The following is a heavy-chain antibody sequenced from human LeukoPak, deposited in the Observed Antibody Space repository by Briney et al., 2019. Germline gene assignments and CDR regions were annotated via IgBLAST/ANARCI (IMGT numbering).Heavy chain of an antibody. J-gene: IGHJ6*02. V-gene: IGHV1-46*01. CDR1: GYTFTSYY. CDR2: INPSGGST. CDR3: ARADSSGWYEGYCYYYGMDV. D-gene: IGHD6-19*01. Sequence: ASVKVSCKASGYTFTSYYMHWVRQAPGQGLEWMGIINPSGGSTSYAQKFQGRVTMTRDTSTSTVYMELSSLRSEDTAVYYCARADSSGWYEGYCYYYGMDVWGQGTTVTVSS.